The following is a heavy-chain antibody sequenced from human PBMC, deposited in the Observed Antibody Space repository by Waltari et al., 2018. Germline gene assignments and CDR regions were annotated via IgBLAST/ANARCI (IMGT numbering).Heavy chain of an antibody. V-gene: IGHV4-59*01. D-gene: IGHD3-10*01. Sequence: QVQLQESGPGLVKPSETLSLTCTVSGGSISSYYWSWIRQPPGKGLEWIGYIYYSGSTNYNPSLKSRVTISVDTSKNQFSLKLSSVTAADTAVYYCARGVRYYGSGSYPTLGYYFDYWGQGTLVTVSS. CDR1: GGSISSYY. CDR2: IYYSGST. J-gene: IGHJ4*02. CDR3: ARGVRYYGSGSYPTLGYYFDY.